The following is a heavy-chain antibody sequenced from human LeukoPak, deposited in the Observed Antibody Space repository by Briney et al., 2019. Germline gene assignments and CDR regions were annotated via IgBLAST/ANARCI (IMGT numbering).Heavy chain of an antibody. CDR3: ARDRSGSNDY. Sequence: GGSLRLSCAAPGFTFSDYWISWVRQAPGKGLEWVANINQDGSEKYYVDSVKGRFTISRDNAKNSLYLQMNSLRAEDTAVYYCARDRSGSNDYWGQGTLVTVSS. D-gene: IGHD1-26*01. CDR1: GFTFSDYW. V-gene: IGHV3-7*05. J-gene: IGHJ4*02. CDR2: INQDGSEK.